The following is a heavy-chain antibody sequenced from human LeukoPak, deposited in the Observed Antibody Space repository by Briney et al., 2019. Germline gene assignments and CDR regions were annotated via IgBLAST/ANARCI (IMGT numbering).Heavy chain of an antibody. V-gene: IGHV1-69*05. D-gene: IGHD1-26*01. CDR3: ARDDGSATLGFDS. J-gene: IGHJ4*02. CDR2: IIPIFGTA. CDR1: GGTFSSYA. Sequence: SVKVSCKASGGTFSSYAISWVRQAPGQGLEWMGGIIPIFGTANYAQKFQGRVTITTDESTSTAYMEVSSLRSVDTAVYYCARDDGSATLGFDSWGQGTLVTVSS.